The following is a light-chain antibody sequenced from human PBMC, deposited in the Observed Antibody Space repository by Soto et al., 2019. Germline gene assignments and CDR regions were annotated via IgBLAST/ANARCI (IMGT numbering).Light chain of an antibody. CDR3: SSYTSSSTPI. CDR1: SSDVGGYNY. Sequence: QSALTQPASVSGSPGQSITISCTGTSSDVGGYNYVSWYQQHPGKAPKLMIYEVSNRPSGVSNRFSGSKSGNTASLTISGLRAEDEADYYCSSYTSSSTPIFGGGTQLTVL. CDR2: EVS. V-gene: IGLV2-14*01. J-gene: IGLJ2*01.